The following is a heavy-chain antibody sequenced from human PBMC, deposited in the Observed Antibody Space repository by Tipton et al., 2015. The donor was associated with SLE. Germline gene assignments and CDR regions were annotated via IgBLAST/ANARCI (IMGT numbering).Heavy chain of an antibody. Sequence: TLSLTCTVSGASVSSFCWNWIRQSPGKGLEWIACVCNSGSTNYDPSLKSRGTISVDTSKNHFSLELTSVTAADTAVYYCARQRLRLLSPLDAWGQGTTVTVS. CDR2: VCNSGST. V-gene: IGHV4-59*08. J-gene: IGHJ6*02. CDR1: GASVSSFC. CDR3: ARQRLRLLSPLDA. D-gene: IGHD3-10*01.